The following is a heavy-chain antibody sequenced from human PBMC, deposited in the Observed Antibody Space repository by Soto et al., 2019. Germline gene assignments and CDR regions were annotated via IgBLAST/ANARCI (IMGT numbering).Heavy chain of an antibody. V-gene: IGHV1-18*01. J-gene: IGHJ5*02. Sequence: QAQLVQSGPELKKPGASVKVSCKASGYAFSSYGFSWVRQAPGQGLEWMGRISAYNGDTDYAQNFQGRVTMTTDTSTSTAYMELRSLTSDDTAVYYCARDWFMPTELPVFRAKFDPWGQGSLVTVSS. CDR3: ARDWFMPTELPVFRAKFDP. CDR1: GYAFSSYG. CDR2: ISAYNGDT. D-gene: IGHD3-10*01.